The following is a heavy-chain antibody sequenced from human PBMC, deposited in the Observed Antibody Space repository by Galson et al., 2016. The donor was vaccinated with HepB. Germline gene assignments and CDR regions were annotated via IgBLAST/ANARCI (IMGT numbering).Heavy chain of an antibody. V-gene: IGHV1-18*01. CDR3: ARDSIGWPRPGYKYYGMDV. Sequence: SVKVSCKASGYTFIMYGISWVRQAPGQGPEWMGWISGDNGDTKYAEKVQGRVIMTTDTASTTAYMEMRRLRSDDTAVDYCARDSIGWPRPGYKYYGMDVWGQGTTVTVSS. CDR2: ISGDNGDT. CDR1: GYTFIMYG. D-gene: IGHD5-18*01. J-gene: IGHJ6*02.